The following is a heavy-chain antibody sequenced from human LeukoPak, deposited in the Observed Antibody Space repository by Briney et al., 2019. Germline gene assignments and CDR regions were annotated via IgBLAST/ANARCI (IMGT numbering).Heavy chain of an antibody. CDR3: AKDGSSSGLFDY. CDR2: ISGSVSST. D-gene: IGHD6-6*01. Sequence: GGSLRLSCAASGFTFSSYAMSWVRQAPGKGLEWVSGISGSVSSTYYADSVKGRFTISRDNSKNTLYLQMNSLRAEDTAVYYCAKDGSSSGLFDYWGQGTLVTVSS. J-gene: IGHJ4*02. V-gene: IGHV3-23*01. CDR1: GFTFSSYA.